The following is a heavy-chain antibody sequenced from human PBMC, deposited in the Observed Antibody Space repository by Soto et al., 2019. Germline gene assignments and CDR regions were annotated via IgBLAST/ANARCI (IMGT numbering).Heavy chain of an antibody. V-gene: IGHV3-64D*06. CDR1: GFTFSSYA. Sequence: PGGSLRLSCSASGFTFSSYAMHWVRQAPGKGLEYVSAISSNGGSTYYADSVKGRFTISRDNSKNTLYLQMSSLRAEDTAVYYSGKQDGYSYAFDIWGQGTMVTVSS. D-gene: IGHD5-18*01. CDR2: ISSNGGST. CDR3: GKQDGYSYAFDI. J-gene: IGHJ3*02.